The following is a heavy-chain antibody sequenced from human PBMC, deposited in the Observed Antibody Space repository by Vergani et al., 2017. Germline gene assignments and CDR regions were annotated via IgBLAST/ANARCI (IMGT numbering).Heavy chain of an antibody. J-gene: IGHJ4*02. V-gene: IGHV3-23*01. CDR3: AKDKGYSSVWYGFDY. D-gene: IGHD6-19*01. CDR2: ISGSGGST. Sequence: EVQLLESGGGLVQPGGSLRLSCAASGFTFSSYAMSWVRQSPGKGLEWVSCISGSGGSTYYADSVKGRFTISRDNSKNTLYLQMNSLRTEDTAVYYWAKDKGYSSVWYGFDYWGQGTLVTVSS. CDR1: GFTFSSYA.